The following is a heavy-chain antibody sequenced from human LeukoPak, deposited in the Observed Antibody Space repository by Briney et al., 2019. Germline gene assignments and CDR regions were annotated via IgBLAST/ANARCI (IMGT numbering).Heavy chain of an antibody. CDR3: ARGINWFDP. CDR2: INHSGST. J-gene: IGHJ5*02. V-gene: IGHV4-39*07. Sequence: NPLETLFLTCTVSGGSISSSSFYWGLVRQPPGKGLEWIGEINHSGSTNYNPSLKSRVTISVDTSKNQFSLKLSSVTAADTAVYYCARGINWFDPWGQGTLVTVSS. CDR1: GGSISSSSFY.